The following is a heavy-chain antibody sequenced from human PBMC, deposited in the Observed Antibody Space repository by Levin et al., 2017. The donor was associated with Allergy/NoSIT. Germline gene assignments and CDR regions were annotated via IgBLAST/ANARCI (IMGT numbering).Heavy chain of an antibody. CDR1: GFTFSSYE. CDR3: ARPLGNFWSGDNYFDY. V-gene: IGHV3-48*03. Sequence: GGSLRLSCAASGFTFSSYEMNWVRRAPGKGLEWVSYISSTGSTIYSADSVKGRFTISRDNAKNSLYLHMNSLRAEDTAAYYCARPLGNFWSGDNYFDYWGHGTLVTVSS. CDR2: ISSTGSTI. D-gene: IGHD3-3*01. J-gene: IGHJ4*01.